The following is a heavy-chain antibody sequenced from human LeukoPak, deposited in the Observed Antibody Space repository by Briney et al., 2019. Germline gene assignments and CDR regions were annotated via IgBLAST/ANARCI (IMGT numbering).Heavy chain of an antibody. V-gene: IGHV4-31*03. CDR3: ASAAPMIHAFDI. CDR2: IYYSGST. CDR1: GGSISSGGYY. Sequence: SQTLSLTCTVSGGSISSGGYYWSWIRQHPGKGLEWLGYIYYSGSTYYNPSLKSRVTISVDTSKNQFSLKLRSVTAADTAVYYCASAAPMIHAFDIWGQGTMVTVSS. J-gene: IGHJ3*02. D-gene: IGHD2-15*01.